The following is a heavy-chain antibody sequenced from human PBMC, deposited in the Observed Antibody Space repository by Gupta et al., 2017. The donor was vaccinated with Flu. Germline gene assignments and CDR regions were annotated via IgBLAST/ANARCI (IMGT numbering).Heavy chain of an antibody. CDR2: ISNDGRQK. J-gene: IGHJ6*02. CDR1: SG. V-gene: IGHV3-30*18. Sequence: SGMQRVRKAPGKGLGRRAGISNDGRQKSNPDSENGRFIIYRDNSNNTLYLQMTGLRKEDPAVYYCAKDCWCKNNTYGQNDWGQGTTVTVSS. D-gene: IGHD2-8*02. CDR3: AKDCWCKNNTYGQND.